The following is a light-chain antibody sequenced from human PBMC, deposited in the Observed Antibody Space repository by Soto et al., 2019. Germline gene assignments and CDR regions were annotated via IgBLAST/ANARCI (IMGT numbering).Light chain of an antibody. V-gene: IGLV2-14*02. CDR1: NSDVGNYNL. CDR2: EGS. J-gene: IGLJ1*01. Sequence: QSVLTQPVSVSGSPGQSITISCTGTNSDVGNYNLVSWYQQHPGKAPKLIIYEGSKRPSGVSDRFSGSKSGDTASLTISGLQAEDEADYYCSSYTSSSLYVFGTGTKVTVL. CDR3: SSYTSSSLYV.